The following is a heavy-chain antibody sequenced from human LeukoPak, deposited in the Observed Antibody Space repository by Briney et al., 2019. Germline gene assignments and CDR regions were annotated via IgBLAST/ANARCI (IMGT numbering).Heavy chain of an antibody. Sequence: SQTLTLTCTVSGGSISSGSKNWIWIPPPAGMGLDWIGRIYSSRSNNYNPSLQRLVTISVDTSKNQFSLKLSSVTAADTAVYYCARADRGSFGVTPIDYWGQGTLVTVSS. CDR1: GGSISSGSKN. CDR2: IYSSRSN. V-gene: IGHV4-61*02. J-gene: IGHJ4*02. CDR3: ARADRGSFGVTPIDY. D-gene: IGHD3-3*01.